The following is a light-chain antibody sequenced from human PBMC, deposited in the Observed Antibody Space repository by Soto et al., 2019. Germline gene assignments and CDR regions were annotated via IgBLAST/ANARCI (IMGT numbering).Light chain of an antibody. CDR1: SSDVGAYNS. J-gene: IGLJ2*01. CDR3: SSYAGSNNYVV. Sequence: QPALTQPPSASGSPGQSVTISCTGTSSDVGAYNSVSWYQQHPGKAPKLMIYEVSERPSGVPDRFSGSKSGNTASLTVSGLQAEDEADYYCSSYAGSNNYVVFGGGTQLTVL. V-gene: IGLV2-8*01. CDR2: EVS.